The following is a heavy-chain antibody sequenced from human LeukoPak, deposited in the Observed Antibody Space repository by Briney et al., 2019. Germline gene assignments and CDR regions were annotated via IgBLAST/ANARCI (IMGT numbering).Heavy chain of an antibody. CDR3: ASTPMVRGVTKYYYYYGMDV. J-gene: IGHJ6*02. CDR1: GYTFTGYY. Sequence: ASVKVSCKASGYTFTGYYMHWVRQAPGQGLEWMGWINPNSGGTNYAQKFQGRVTMTRDMSISTAYMELSRLRSDDTAVYYCASTPMVRGVTKYYYYYGMDVWGQGTTVTVSS. CDR2: INPNSGGT. D-gene: IGHD3-10*01. V-gene: IGHV1-2*02.